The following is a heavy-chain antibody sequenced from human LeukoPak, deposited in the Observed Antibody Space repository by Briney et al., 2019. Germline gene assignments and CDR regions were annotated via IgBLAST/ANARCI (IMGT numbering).Heavy chain of an antibody. D-gene: IGHD2-15*01. V-gene: IGHV4-59*08. CDR2: IYYSGST. J-gene: IGHJ6*03. CDR1: GGSISSYY. CDR3: ARMNIYCSGGTCSINYYMDV. Sequence: SETLSLTCTVSGGSISSYYWSWIRQPPGKGLEWIGYIYYSGSTYYNPSLKSRVTISVDTSKNQFSLKLRSVAATDTAVYYCARMNIYCSGGTCSINYYMDVWGKGTTVTVSS.